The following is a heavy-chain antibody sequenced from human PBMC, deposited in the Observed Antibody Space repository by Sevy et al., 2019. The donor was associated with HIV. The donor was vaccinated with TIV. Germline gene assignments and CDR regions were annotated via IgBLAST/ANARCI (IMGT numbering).Heavy chain of an antibody. D-gene: IGHD2-2*01. Sequence: SETLSLTCAVSGXXFSGYFWNWIRQSPGKGLEWIGEINHTGSLKYNPSLKSRVTISVDASKSQLSLHLRSVTAADTAVYYCARGRQAYVVVVPSTVXFDXWGRGTLVTVSS. V-gene: IGHV4-34*01. CDR3: ARGRQAYVVVVPSTVXFDX. J-gene: IGHJ4*02. CDR2: INHTGSL. CDR1: GXXFSGYF.